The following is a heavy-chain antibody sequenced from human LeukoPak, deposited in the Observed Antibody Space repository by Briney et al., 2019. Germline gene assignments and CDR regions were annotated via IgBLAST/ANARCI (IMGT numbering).Heavy chain of an antibody. D-gene: IGHD2-2*01. V-gene: IGHV3-23*01. J-gene: IGHJ6*03. CDR1: GFTFSSYA. CDR3: AKAYCSSTSCPYYYYMDV. CDR2: ISGSGGST. Sequence: GGSLRLSCAASGFTFSSYAMSWVRQAPGKGLEWVSAISGSGGSTYYADSVKGRFTISRDNSKNTLYLQMNSLRAEDTAVYYCAKAYCSSTSCPYYYYMDVWGKGTTVTVSS.